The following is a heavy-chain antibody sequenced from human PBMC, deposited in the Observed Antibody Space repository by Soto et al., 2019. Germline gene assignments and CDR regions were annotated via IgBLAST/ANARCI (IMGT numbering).Heavy chain of an antibody. V-gene: IGHV4-4*07. D-gene: IGHD2-2*01. J-gene: IGHJ6*02. CDR2: IYTSGST. CDR1: GGSISSYY. CDR3: ARERRYCSSTSCYADYYYYCGMDV. Sequence: QVQLQASGPGLVKPSETLSLTCTVSGGSISSYYWSWIRQPAGKGLEWIGRIYTSGSTNYNPSLKSRVTMSVDTSKNQFSLKLSSVTAADTAVYYCARERRYCSSTSCYADYYYYCGMDVWGQGTTVTVSS.